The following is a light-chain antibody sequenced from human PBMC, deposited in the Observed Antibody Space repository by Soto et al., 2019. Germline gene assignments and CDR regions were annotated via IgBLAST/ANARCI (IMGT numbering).Light chain of an antibody. CDR2: DVT. V-gene: IGLV2-14*01. CDR3: NSYTSSSTLVV. Sequence: QSALTQPASVSGSPGQSITISRTGTSSDVGGYNYVSWYQQHPGKAPKLMIYDVTNRPSGVSNRFSGSKSGNTASLTISGLQAEDEADYYCNSYTSSSTLVVFGGGTKVTVL. J-gene: IGLJ2*01. CDR1: SSDVGGYNY.